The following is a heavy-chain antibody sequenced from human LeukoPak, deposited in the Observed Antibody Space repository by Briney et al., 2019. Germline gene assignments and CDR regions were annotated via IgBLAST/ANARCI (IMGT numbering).Heavy chain of an antibody. CDR1: GGSISSYY. CDR3: ARVSITMVRGVILSREYYYMDV. D-gene: IGHD3-10*01. CDR2: IYTSGST. Sequence: PSETLSLTCTVSGGSISSYYWSWIRQPAGKGLEWIGRIYTSGSTNYNPSLKSRVTMSVDTSKNQFSLKLSSVTAADTAVYYCARVSITMVRGVILSREYYYMDVWGKGTTVTVSS. V-gene: IGHV4-4*07. J-gene: IGHJ6*03.